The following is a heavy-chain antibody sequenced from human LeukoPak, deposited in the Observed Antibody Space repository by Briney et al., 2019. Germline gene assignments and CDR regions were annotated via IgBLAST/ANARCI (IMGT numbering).Heavy chain of an antibody. D-gene: IGHD6-13*01. CDR2: IVVGSGNT. V-gene: IGHV1-58*01. CDR1: GFTFTSSA. Sequence: SVKVSCKASGFTFTSSAVQWVRQARGQRLEWIGWIVVGSGNTNYAQKFQGRVTMTRDTSISTAYMELSRLRSDDTAVYYCARRGAAAPDYWGQGTLVTVSA. CDR3: ARRGAAAPDY. J-gene: IGHJ4*02.